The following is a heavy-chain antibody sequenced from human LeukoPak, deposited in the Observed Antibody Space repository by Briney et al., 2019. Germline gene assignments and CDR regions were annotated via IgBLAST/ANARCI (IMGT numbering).Heavy chain of an antibody. CDR1: GFTFSSYG. V-gene: IGHV3-33*01. CDR2: IWYDGSNK. CDR3: ARGLTYYYGSGVDY. D-gene: IGHD3-10*01. Sequence: GGSLRLSCAASGFTFSSYGMHWVRQAPGKGLEWVAVIWYDGSNKYYADSVKGRFTISRDNSKNTLYLQMNSLRAVDTAVYYCARGLTYYYGSGVDYWGQGTLVTVSS. J-gene: IGHJ4*02.